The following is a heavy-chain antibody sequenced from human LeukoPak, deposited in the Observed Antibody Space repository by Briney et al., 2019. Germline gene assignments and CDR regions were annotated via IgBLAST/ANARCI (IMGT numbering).Heavy chain of an antibody. V-gene: IGHV3-48*04. Sequence: GGSLRLSCAASGFTFSSYSMNWVRQAPGKGLEWVSYISSSSSTIYYADSVKGRFTISRDNAKNSLYLQMNSLRAEDTAVYYCARASLVSSFWFDPWGQGTLVTVSS. CDR2: ISSSSSTI. J-gene: IGHJ5*02. D-gene: IGHD2-2*01. CDR3: ARASLVSSFWFDP. CDR1: GFTFSSYS.